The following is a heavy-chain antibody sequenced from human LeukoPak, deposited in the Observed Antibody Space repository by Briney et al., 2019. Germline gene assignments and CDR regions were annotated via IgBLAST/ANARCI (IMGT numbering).Heavy chain of an antibody. CDR3: ARGRDPSYGMDV. J-gene: IGHJ6*02. CDR1: GYTFTSYD. Sequence: ASVKVFCKASGYTFTSYDINWVRQATGQGLEWMGWMNPNSGNTGYAQKFQDRVTMTRNTSISTAYMELSSLRSEDTAVYYCARGRDPSYGMDVWGQGTTVTVSS. V-gene: IGHV1-8*01. CDR2: MNPNSGNT.